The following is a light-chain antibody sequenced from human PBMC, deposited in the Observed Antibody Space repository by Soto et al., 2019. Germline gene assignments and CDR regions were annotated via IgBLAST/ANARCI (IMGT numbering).Light chain of an antibody. V-gene: IGLV2-14*01. CDR2: DVS. Sequence: QSALTQPASVSGSPGQSITISCTGTSSDVGGYNYVSWYQQLPGKAPKLMIYDVSNRPSGVSNRFSGSKSGNTASLTISGLEAEDEADYYCSSYTSSSTRVFRGGTKLTVL. CDR1: SSDVGGYNY. J-gene: IGLJ2*01. CDR3: SSYTSSSTRV.